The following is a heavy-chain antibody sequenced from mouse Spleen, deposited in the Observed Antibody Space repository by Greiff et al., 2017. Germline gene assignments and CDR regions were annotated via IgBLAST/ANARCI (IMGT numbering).Heavy chain of an antibody. D-gene: IGHD1-1*01. J-gene: IGHJ1*01. Sequence: VQLKESGPELVKPGASVKMSCKASGYTFTSYVMHWVKQKPGQGLEWIGYINPYNDGTKYNEKFKGKATLTSDKSSSTAYMELSSLTSEDSAVYYCARCYYGSSLYWYFDVWGAGTTVTVSS. CDR3: ARCYYGSSLYWYFDV. CDR2: INPYNDGT. V-gene: IGHV1-14*01. CDR1: GYTFTSYV.